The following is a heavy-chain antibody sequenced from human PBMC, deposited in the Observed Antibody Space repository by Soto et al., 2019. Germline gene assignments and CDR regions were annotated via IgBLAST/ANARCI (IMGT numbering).Heavy chain of an antibody. J-gene: IGHJ4*02. Sequence: GGSLRLSCAASRFTFSAYEMHWFRQAPGKGLEWVSYISTSGSTVYYADSVKGRYTVSRDNTRNSLYLQMDSLRDEDTALYYCVRYCGTTLCNGVATRTFDYWGQGTLVTVSS. CDR3: VRYCGTTLCNGVATRTFDY. D-gene: IGHD5-12*01. CDR1: RFTFSAYE. V-gene: IGHV3-48*03. CDR2: ISTSGSTV.